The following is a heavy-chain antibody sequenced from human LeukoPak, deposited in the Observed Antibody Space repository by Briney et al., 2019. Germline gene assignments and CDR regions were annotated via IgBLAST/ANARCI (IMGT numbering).Heavy chain of an antibody. J-gene: IGHJ4*02. Sequence: PSETLSLTCTVSGFSISSYYWSWIRQPPGKGLEWIGYIYYSGSTNYNPSLKSRVTISVDTSKNQFSLKLSSVTAADTAVYYCARDQIGGGSATDYWGQGTLVTVSS. V-gene: IGHV4-59*12. CDR2: IYYSGST. D-gene: IGHD2-15*01. CDR1: GFSISSYY. CDR3: ARDQIGGGSATDY.